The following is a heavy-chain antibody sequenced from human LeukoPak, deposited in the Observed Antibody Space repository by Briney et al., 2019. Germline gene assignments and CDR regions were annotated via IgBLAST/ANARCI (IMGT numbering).Heavy chain of an antibody. D-gene: IGHD1-26*01. CDR1: GGSISSGSYY. Sequence: SETLSLTCTVSGGSISSGSYYWSWIRQPAGKGLEGIGRIYTSGSTNYNPSLERRVTISVDTSKNQFSLKLSSVTAADTGVYYCARSIVGATTPTPYRTYYYYYMDVWGKGTSVTISS. V-gene: IGHV4-61*02. CDR3: ARSIVGATTPTPYRTYYYYYMDV. CDR2: IYTSGST. J-gene: IGHJ6*03.